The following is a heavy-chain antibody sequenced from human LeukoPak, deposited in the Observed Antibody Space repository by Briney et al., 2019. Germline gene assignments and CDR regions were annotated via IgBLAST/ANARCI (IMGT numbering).Heavy chain of an antibody. CDR3: ATALHYDILTGYTPEGY. J-gene: IGHJ4*02. Sequence: GGSLRLSXAASGFTFNDYGMSWVRQTPGKGLEWLSGINWNGGSTCYADSVKGRFTISRDNAKNSLYLQMNSLRAEDTALYYCATALHYDILTGYTPEGYWGQGTLVTVSS. V-gene: IGHV3-20*04. CDR1: GFTFNDYG. CDR2: INWNGGST. D-gene: IGHD3-9*01.